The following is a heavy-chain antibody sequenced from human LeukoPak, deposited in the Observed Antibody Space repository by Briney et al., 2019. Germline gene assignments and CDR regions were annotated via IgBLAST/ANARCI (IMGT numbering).Heavy chain of an antibody. V-gene: IGHV1-69*13. Sequence: SVKVSCKASGGTFSSYGISWVRQAPGQGLEWMGGIIPIFGTANYAQKFQGRVTITADESTSTAYMELSSLRSEDTAVYYCARGRRAYYYDSSGYSDALGYWGQGTLVTVSS. CDR1: GGTFSSYG. CDR2: IIPIFGTA. J-gene: IGHJ4*02. CDR3: ARGRRAYYYDSSGYSDALGY. D-gene: IGHD3-22*01.